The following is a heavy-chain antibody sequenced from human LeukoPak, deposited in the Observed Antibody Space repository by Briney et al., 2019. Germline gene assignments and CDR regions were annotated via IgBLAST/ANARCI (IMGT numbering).Heavy chain of an antibody. J-gene: IGHJ4*02. Sequence: PSETLSLTCTVSGGSISSYYWSWIPQPPGKGLEWIGYIYYSGSTNYNPSLKSRVTISVDTSKNQFSLKLSSVTAADTAVYYCASNYYGSGSLDYWGQGNLVTVSS. CDR3: ASNYYGSGSLDY. V-gene: IGHV4-59*08. CDR2: IYYSGST. CDR1: GGSISSYY. D-gene: IGHD3-10*01.